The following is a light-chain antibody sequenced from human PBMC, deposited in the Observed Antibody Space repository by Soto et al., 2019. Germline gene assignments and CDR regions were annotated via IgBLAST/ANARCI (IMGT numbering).Light chain of an antibody. J-gene: IGLJ1*01. CDR2: DNN. Sequence: QSVLTQPPSVSAAPGQKVTISCSGSSSIIGNNYVSWYQQLPGTAPKLLIYDNNKRPSGIPDRFSGSKSGTSATLGITGLQTGDEADYYCGTWDSSLSAVAFGTGTKVTVL. V-gene: IGLV1-51*01. CDR3: GTWDSSLSAVA. CDR1: SSIIGNNY.